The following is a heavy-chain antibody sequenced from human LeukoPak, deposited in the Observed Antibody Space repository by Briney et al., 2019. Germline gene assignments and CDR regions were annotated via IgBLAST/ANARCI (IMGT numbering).Heavy chain of an antibody. V-gene: IGHV4-39*02. CDR2: IYYSGNT. CDR3: ATDSSGYYFDY. J-gene: IGHJ4*02. Sequence: SETLSLTCTVSGGSISSSSYYWDWIRQPPGKGLEWIGSIYYSGNTYYNPSLKSRVTISVDTSKNQFSLKLSSVTAADTAVYHCATDSSGYYFDYWGQGTLVTVSS. D-gene: IGHD3-22*01. CDR1: GGSISSSSYY.